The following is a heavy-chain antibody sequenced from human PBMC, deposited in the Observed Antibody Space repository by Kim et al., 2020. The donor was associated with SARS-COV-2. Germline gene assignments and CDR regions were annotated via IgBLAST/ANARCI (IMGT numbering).Heavy chain of an antibody. V-gene: IGHV1-69*06. Sequence: SVKVSCKASGGTFSSYAISWVRQAPGQGLEWMGGIIPIFGTANYAQQFQGRVTITADKSTSTAYMELSSLRSEDTAVYYCAREGDYGSGSYYFDYWGQGTLVTVSS. CDR1: GGTFSSYA. CDR2: IIPIFGTA. CDR3: AREGDYGSGSYYFDY. D-gene: IGHD3-10*01. J-gene: IGHJ4*02.